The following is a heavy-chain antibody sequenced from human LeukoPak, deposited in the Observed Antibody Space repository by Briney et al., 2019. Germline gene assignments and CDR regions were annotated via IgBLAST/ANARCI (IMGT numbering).Heavy chain of an antibody. CDR1: GGSISSYY. V-gene: IGHV4-59*01. CDR3: ARDERSRYYYMDV. J-gene: IGHJ6*03. CDR2: IYYSGST. Sequence: PSETLSLTXTVSGGSISSYYWSWIRQPPGKGLEWIGYIYYSGSTKYNPSLKSRVTISVDTSKNQFSLKLSSVTAADTAVYYCARDERSRYYYMDVWGKGTTVTVSS.